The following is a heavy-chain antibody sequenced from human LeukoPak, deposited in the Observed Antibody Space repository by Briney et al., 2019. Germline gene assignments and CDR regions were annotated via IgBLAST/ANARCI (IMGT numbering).Heavy chain of an antibody. CDR2: IRSKAYGGTT. D-gene: IGHD1-1*01. Sequence: GGSLRLSCTASGFTFGDYAMSWVRQAPGKGLEWVGFIRSKAYGGTTEYAASVKGRFTISRDDSKSIAYLQMNSLKTEDTAVYYCTRLPVNLGGWKYYFDYWGQGTLVTVSS. CDR3: TRLPVNLGGWKYYFDY. J-gene: IGHJ4*02. V-gene: IGHV3-49*04. CDR1: GFTFGDYA.